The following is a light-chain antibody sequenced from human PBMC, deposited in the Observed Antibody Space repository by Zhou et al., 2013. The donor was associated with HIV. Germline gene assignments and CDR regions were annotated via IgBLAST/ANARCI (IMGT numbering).Light chain of an antibody. V-gene: IGKV3-20*01. Sequence: DIVLTQSPGTLSLSPGERATLSCRATQSVAADYLAWYQQKPGQAPRLLIYAASSRATGVPDRFSGSGSRADFTLTISRLEPEDFAVYYCQQYGSSPATFGQGTEVEIK. CDR2: AAS. CDR1: QSVAADY. CDR3: QQYGSSPAT. J-gene: IGKJ1*01.